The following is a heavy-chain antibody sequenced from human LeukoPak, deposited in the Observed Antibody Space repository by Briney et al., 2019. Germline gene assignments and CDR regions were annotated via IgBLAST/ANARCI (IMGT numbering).Heavy chain of an antibody. CDR2: VDGGGGGT. CDR1: GFTLGSYA. D-gene: IGHD6-13*01. V-gene: IGHV3-23*01. CDR3: AKQSAGSAAWYSLHYDF. J-gene: IGHJ4*02. Sequence: GGSLRLSCAASGFTLGSYAMTWVRQAPGRGLEWVSSVDGGGGGTYYADSVKGRFTISRDNSKDTLYLQMNGLRAEDTAVYFCAKQSAGSAAWYSLHYDFWGQGTLVTVSS.